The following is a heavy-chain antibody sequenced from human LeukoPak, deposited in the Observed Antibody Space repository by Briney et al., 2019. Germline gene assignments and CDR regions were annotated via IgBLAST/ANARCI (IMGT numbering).Heavy chain of an antibody. D-gene: IGHD3-22*01. J-gene: IGHJ4*02. CDR2: ISGSGGST. Sequence: PGGSLRLSCEASGFTFSSYAMSWVRQAPGKGLEWVSAISGSGGSTYYADSVKGRFTISRDNSKNTLYLQMNSLRAEDTAVYYCAKDLYYYDSSGHDYWGQGTLVTVSS. CDR1: GFTFSSYA. V-gene: IGHV3-23*01. CDR3: AKDLYYYDSSGHDY.